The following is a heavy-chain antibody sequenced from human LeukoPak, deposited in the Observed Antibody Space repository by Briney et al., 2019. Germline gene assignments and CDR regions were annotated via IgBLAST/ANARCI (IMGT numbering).Heavy chain of an antibody. D-gene: IGHD3-22*01. CDR3: AERGVVIRVILVGFHKEAYYFDS. Sequence: PGGSLRLSCAVSGITLSNYGMSWVRQAPGKGLEWVAGISDSGGSTNYADSVKGRFTISRDSPKNTLYLQMTSLRAEDTAVYFCAERGVVIRVILVGFHKEAYYFDSWGQGALVTVSS. J-gene: IGHJ4*02. V-gene: IGHV3-23*01. CDR2: ISDSGGST. CDR1: GITLSNYG.